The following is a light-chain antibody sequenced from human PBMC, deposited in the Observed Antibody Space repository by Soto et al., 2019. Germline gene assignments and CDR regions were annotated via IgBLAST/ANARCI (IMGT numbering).Light chain of an antibody. CDR3: CSYAGNSTFEHV. CDR1: SSYVGSYNL. J-gene: IGLJ1*01. V-gene: IGLV2-23*03. Sequence: QSVLTQPASVSGSPGQSITISCTGNSSYVGSYNLVSWYQQHPGKAPKLMIYEGSKRPSGVSNRFSGSKSGNTASLTISGLQAEDESDYYCCSYAGNSTFEHVFGTMTEVTVL. CDR2: EGS.